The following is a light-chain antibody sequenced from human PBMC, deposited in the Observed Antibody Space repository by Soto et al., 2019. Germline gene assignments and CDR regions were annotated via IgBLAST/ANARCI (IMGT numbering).Light chain of an antibody. CDR2: SAS. J-gene: IGKJ3*01. CDR3: QQANSLPRT. Sequence: DIQMTQSPSFVSASVGDRVTITCRASQGTRNMLGWYQQKPGKAPKLLMYSASALMGGVPSRFSGSGSGTDFTLTISSLQPEDFATYYCQQANSLPRTFGPGTKVDIK. V-gene: IGKV1-12*01. CDR1: QGTRNM.